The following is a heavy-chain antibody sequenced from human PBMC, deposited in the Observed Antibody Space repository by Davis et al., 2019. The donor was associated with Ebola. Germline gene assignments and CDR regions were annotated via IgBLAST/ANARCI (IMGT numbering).Heavy chain of an antibody. CDR2: ISWNSGSI. J-gene: IGHJ4*02. CDR3: ARVRSYYGDSDY. Sequence: GGSLRLSCAASGFTFDDYAMHWVRQAPGKGLEWVSGISWNSGSIGYADSVKGRFTISRDNAKNSLYLQMNSLRDEDTAVYYCARVRSYYGDSDYWGQGTLVTVSS. CDR1: GFTFDDYA. V-gene: IGHV3-9*01. D-gene: IGHD4-17*01.